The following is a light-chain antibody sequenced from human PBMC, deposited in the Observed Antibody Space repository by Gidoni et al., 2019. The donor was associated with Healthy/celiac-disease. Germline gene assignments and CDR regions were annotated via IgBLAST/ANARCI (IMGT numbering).Light chain of an antibody. CDR1: QSISSW. J-gene: IGKJ1*01. Sequence: DIQMTQSPSTLSASVGDRVTITCRASQSISSWLAWYQQKPGKAPKLLIYKASSLESGVPSRFSGSGSGTEFTLTISSLQPDDFATYYCQQYIATWTLGQGTKVEIK. CDR2: KAS. V-gene: IGKV1-5*03. CDR3: QQYIATWT.